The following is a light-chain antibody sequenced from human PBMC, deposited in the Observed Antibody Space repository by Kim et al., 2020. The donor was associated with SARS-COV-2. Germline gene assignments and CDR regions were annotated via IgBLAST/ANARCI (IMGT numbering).Light chain of an antibody. V-gene: IGLV1-51*01. CDR3: GTWDDSLRGGV. J-gene: IGLJ2*01. CDR1: SATIRIDS. CDR2: DTH. Sequence: GERLTISGSGSSATIRIDSISWYQQFPGSAPNLLIYDTHKRPSGIPDRFSGSKSGTSATLAITVRQTGDEADYYCGTWDDSLRGGVFGGGTQLTVL.